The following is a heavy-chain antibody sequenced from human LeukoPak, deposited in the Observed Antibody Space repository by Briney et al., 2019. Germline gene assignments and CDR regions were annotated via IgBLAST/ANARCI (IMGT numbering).Heavy chain of an antibody. V-gene: IGHV4-39*01. J-gene: IGHJ6*03. D-gene: IGHD2-15*01. CDR3: ARGSDGILNSYYYYMDV. CDR1: GGSISSSSYY. CDR2: IYYSGST. Sequence: SETLSLTCTVSGGSISSSSYYWGWIRQPPGKGLEWIGSIYYSGSTYYNPSLKSRVTISVDTSKNQFSLKLSSVTAADTAVYYCARGSDGILNSYYYYMDVWGKGTTVTISS.